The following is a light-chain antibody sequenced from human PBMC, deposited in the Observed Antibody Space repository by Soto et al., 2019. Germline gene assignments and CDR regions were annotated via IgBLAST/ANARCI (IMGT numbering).Light chain of an antibody. Sequence: EIVLTQSPGTLSLSPGDRATLSCRASQSVSTNYLAWYQQSLGQAPRLLIYCASSRATGIPDRFSGNGSGTNFTLTISRLEPEDFAVYYCHQYGSTPFTFGPGTKVDIK. CDR3: HQYGSTPFT. CDR1: QSVSTNY. V-gene: IGKV3-20*01. J-gene: IGKJ3*01. CDR2: CAS.